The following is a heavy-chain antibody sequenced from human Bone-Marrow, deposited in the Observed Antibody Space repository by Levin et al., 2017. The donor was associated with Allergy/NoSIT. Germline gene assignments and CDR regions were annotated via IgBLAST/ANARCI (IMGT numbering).Heavy chain of an antibody. CDR2: ISGSGGST. J-gene: IGHJ4*02. CDR3: ASSVGDRISMIVSSFDY. CDR1: GFTFSNYA. D-gene: IGHD3-22*01. V-gene: IGHV3-23*01. Sequence: LSLTCAASGFTFSNYAMSWVRQAPEKGLEWVSSISGSGGSTYFAGSVKGRFTIPRDNSQHTMYLQMNSLRAEDTTVYYCASSVGDRISMIVSSFDYWGQGTLVTVSS.